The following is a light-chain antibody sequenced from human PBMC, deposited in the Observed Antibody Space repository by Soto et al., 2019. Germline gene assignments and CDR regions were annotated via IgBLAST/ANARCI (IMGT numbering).Light chain of an antibody. CDR1: TSDVGGYNF. CDR3: CSYTASSTPWV. J-gene: IGLJ3*02. Sequence: QSALTQPASVSGSPGQSITISCTGTTSDVGGYNFVSWYQHHPGKAPKLMIYEVSNRPSGVSNRFSGSKSGSTASLTISGLQPGDEGDYYCCSYTASSTPWVFGGGTKLTVL. CDR2: EVS. V-gene: IGLV2-14*01.